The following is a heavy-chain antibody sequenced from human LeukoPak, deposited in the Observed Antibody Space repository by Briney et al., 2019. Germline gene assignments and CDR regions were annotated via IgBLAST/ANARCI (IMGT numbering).Heavy chain of an antibody. D-gene: IGHD3-22*01. CDR2: IWYDGSNK. CDR3: ARDHASGYYYDSSGFFDY. J-gene: IGHJ4*02. CDR1: GFTLSSYG. V-gene: IGHV3-33*01. Sequence: GGSLRLSCAASGFTLSSYGMHWVRQAPGKGLEWVAVIWYDGSNKYYADSVKGRFTISRDNSKNTLYLQMNSLRAEDTAVYYCARDHASGYYYDSSGFFDYWGQGTLVTVSS.